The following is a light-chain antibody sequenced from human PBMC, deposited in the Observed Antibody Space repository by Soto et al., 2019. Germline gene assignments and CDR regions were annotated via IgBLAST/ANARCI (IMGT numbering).Light chain of an antibody. CDR3: QQTSDTLSIT. Sequence: DIQMTQSPGALSASVGGGCTSTCRASQGIRNDLGWYQQKPGKAPELMIYAVSNLRSGVPSRFSGSGSGTDFTLSISSLQPEDLATYYCQQTSDTLSITFGGGTKVDIK. J-gene: IGKJ4*01. CDR1: QGIRND. V-gene: IGKV1-39*01. CDR2: AVS.